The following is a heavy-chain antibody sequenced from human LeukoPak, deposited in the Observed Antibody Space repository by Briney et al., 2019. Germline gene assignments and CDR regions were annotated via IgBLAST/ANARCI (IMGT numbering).Heavy chain of an antibody. V-gene: IGHV4-59*01. D-gene: IGHD3-16*02. CDR2: IYYSGST. Sequence: SETLSLTCTVSGGSISSYYWSWIRQPPGKGLEWIGYIYYSGSTNYNPSLKSRVTISVDTSKNQFSLKLSPVTAADTAVYYCARGGHYVWGSYRYFYFDYWGQGTLVTVSS. CDR3: ARGGHYVWGSYRYFYFDY. J-gene: IGHJ4*02. CDR1: GGSISSYY.